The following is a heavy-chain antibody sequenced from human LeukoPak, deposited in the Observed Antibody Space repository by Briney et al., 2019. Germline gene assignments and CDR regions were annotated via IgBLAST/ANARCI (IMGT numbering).Heavy chain of an antibody. CDR3: ARGLRFLEWLLWFDY. CDR1: GGSISNYY. J-gene: IGHJ4*02. Sequence: SETLSLTCTVSGGSISNYYWNWIRQPPGKGLEWIGYIYYTGSTKYNPSLKSRVTISVDTSKNQFSLKLSSVTAADTAVYYCARGLRFLEWLLWFDYWGQGTLVTVSS. V-gene: IGHV4-59*12. CDR2: IYYTGST. D-gene: IGHD3-3*01.